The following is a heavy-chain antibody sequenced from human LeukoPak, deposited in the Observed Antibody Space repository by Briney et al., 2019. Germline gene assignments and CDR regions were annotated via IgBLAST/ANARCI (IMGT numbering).Heavy chain of an antibody. CDR1: GFTFSSYW. CDR3: ARGSYDKTPNWFDP. CDR2: IKQDGSEK. D-gene: IGHD3-22*01. Sequence: PGGSLRLSCAASGFTFSSYWMSWVRQAPGKGLEWVANIKQDGSEKYYVDSVKGRFTISRDNAKNSLYLQMNSLRAEDTAVYYCARGSYDKTPNWFDPWGQGTLVTVSS. V-gene: IGHV3-7*04. J-gene: IGHJ5*02.